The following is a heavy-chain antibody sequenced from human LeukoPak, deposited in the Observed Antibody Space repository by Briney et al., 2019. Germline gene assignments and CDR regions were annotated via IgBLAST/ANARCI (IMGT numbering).Heavy chain of an antibody. V-gene: IGHV4-39*07. Sequence: SETLSLTCTVSGGSISSSSYYWGWIRQPPGKGLEWIGSIYYSGSTYYNPSLKSRVTISVDTSKNQFSLKLSSVTAADTAVYYCARIGPIVVVPAAIVWFDPWGQGTLVTVSS. CDR1: GGSISSSSYY. CDR3: ARIGPIVVVPAAIVWFDP. J-gene: IGHJ5*02. D-gene: IGHD2-2*02. CDR2: IYYSGST.